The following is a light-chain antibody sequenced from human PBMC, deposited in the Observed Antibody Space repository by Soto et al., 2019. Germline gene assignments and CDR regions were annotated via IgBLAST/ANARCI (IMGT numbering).Light chain of an antibody. CDR1: QRITSNF. CDR3: QQYGSSGT. V-gene: IGKV3-20*01. CDR2: DTS. J-gene: IGKJ1*01. Sequence: PGKIATLSCRASQRITSNFLAWFQQKAGQAPRLLIYDTSNTAPGIPDRFSGSGSGTDFTLTISRLEPEDFAVYYCQQYGSSGTFGQGTKVAIK.